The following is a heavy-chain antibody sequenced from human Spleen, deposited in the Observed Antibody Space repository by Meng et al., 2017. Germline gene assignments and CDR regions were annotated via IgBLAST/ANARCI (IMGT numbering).Heavy chain of an antibody. CDR2: MKSNVDGGSV. J-gene: IGHJ4*01. V-gene: IGHV3-15*01. CDR1: GFTFSNAW. CDR3: SGHVDY. Sequence: GGSLRLSCAASGFTFSNAWMTWVRQAPGKGLEWIGRMKSNVDGGSVDYAAAVKGRFFISRDDSEDTFYLQMNSLKTKGTAVYYCSGHVDYWGHGTPVTVSS.